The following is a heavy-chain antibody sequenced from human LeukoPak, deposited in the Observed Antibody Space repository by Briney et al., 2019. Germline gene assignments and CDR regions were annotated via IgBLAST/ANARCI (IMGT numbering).Heavy chain of an antibody. CDR2: ISSSGSTI. CDR1: GFTFSDYY. V-gene: IGHV3-11*01. Sequence: GGSLRLSCAASGFTFSDYYMSWIRQAPGKGLEWVSYISSSGSTIYYADSVKGRFTISRDNAKNSLYLQMNSLRAEDTAVYYCARDKQAYDFWSGYYQGYFDYWGQGTLVTVSP. CDR3: ARDKQAYDFWSGYYQGYFDY. D-gene: IGHD3-3*01. J-gene: IGHJ4*02.